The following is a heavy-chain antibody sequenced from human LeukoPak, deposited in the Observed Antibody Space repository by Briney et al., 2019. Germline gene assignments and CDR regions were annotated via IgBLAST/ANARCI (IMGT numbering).Heavy chain of an antibody. CDR3: AREREGHDCSGGSCPSFDY. J-gene: IGHJ4*02. CDR1: GFTFSSYE. CDR2: ISSSGSTI. Sequence: GGSLRLSCAASGFTFSSYEMNWVRQAPGEGLEWVSYISSSGSTIYYADSVKGRFTISRDNAKNSLYLQMNSLRAEDTAVYYCAREREGHDCSGGSCPSFDYWGQGTLVTVSS. D-gene: IGHD2-15*01. V-gene: IGHV3-48*03.